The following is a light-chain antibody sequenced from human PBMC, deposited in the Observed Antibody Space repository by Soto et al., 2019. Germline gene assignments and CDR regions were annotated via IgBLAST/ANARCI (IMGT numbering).Light chain of an antibody. J-gene: IGLJ2*01. CDR3: CSYAGSSTAV. Sequence: QSVLTQPASVSGSPGQSITISCTGTSSDVGSYDLVSWYQQYPGKAPKLMIYEGSKRPSGVSNRFSGSKSGNTASLTISGLQAEDEADYYCCSYAGSSTAVFGGGTKVTVL. CDR1: SSDVGSYDL. CDR2: EGS. V-gene: IGLV2-23*01.